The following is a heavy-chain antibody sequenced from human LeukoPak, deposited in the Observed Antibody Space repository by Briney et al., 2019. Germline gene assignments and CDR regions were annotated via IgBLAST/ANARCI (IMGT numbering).Heavy chain of an antibody. D-gene: IGHD3-22*01. CDR2: IIPIFGTA. CDR3: ANAGKYYYDSSGP. CDR1: GGTFCSYA. V-gene: IGHV1-69*05. Sequence: SVKVSCKASGGTFCSYAISWVRQAPGQGLEWMGRIIPIFGTANYAQKFQGRVTITTDESTSTAYMELSSLRSEDTAVYYCANAGKYYYDSSGPWGQGTLVTVSS. J-gene: IGHJ5*02.